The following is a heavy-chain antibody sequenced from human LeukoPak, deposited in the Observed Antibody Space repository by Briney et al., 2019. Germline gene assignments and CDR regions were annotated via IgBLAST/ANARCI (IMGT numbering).Heavy chain of an antibody. CDR2: FYDSGNT. J-gene: IGHJ4*02. Sequence: PSETLSLTCTVSGYSISSGYYWGWIRQPPGKGLEWIGSFYDSGNTYYNPSLKSRVTISVDTSKNQFSLKLSSVTAADTAVYYCARLSTVVTPYFDYWGQGTLVTVSS. V-gene: IGHV4-38-2*02. CDR3: ARLSTVVTPYFDY. CDR1: GYSISSGYY. D-gene: IGHD4-23*01.